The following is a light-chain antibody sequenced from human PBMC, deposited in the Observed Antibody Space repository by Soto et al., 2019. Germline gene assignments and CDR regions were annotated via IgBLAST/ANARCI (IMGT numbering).Light chain of an antibody. V-gene: IGKV3-11*01. CDR2: DAS. J-gene: IGKJ5*01. CDR1: QSVSSY. CDR3: QQRSNWPIT. Sequence: DIVFTRYSRPLPFAPGERATLSCRASQSVSSYLAWYQQKPGQAPRLLIYDASNRAPGIPARFSGGGSGTDFTLTISSLEPEDFAVYYCQQRSNWPITFGQGTRLEIK.